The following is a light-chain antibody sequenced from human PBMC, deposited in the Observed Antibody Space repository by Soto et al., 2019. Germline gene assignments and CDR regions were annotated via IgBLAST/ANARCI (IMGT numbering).Light chain of an antibody. Sequence: QSALTQPASVSGSPGQSITISCTGTSSDIGGYNYVSWYQLHPGKAPKLVSYEVYNRPSGVSTRFSGSMSVTTTSLTIAGLPAEDDAHYYCFSDTSASALVFGGGTKLTVL. CDR3: FSDTSASALV. CDR2: EVY. V-gene: IGLV2-14*01. CDR1: SSDIGGYNY. J-gene: IGLJ2*01.